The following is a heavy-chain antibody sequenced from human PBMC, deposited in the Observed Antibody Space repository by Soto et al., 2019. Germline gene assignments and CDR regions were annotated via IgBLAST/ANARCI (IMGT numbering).Heavy chain of an antibody. V-gene: IGHV3-30*18. Sequence: QVQLVESGGGVVQPGRSLRLSCAASGFTFSSYGMHWVRQAPGKGLEWVAVISYDGSNKYYADSVKGRFTISRDNSKNPLYLQMNSLRAEDTAVYYCAKEWGIQLWEDYFDYWGQGTLVTVSS. CDR2: ISYDGSNK. CDR1: GFTFSSYG. CDR3: AKEWGIQLWEDYFDY. D-gene: IGHD5-18*01. J-gene: IGHJ4*02.